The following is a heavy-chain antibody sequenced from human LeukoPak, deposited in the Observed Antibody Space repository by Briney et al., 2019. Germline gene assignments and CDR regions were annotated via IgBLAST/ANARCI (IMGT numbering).Heavy chain of an antibody. CDR3: ARVGIPAAIVPYYYYGMDV. D-gene: IGHD2-2*02. CDR2: IYYSGST. J-gene: IGHJ6*02. V-gene: IGHV4-31*03. Sequence: SETLSLTCTVSGGSISSGGYYWSWIRQHPGKGLEWIGYIYYSGSTYYNPSLKSRVTISVDTSKNQFSLKLSSVTAADTAVYYCARVGIPAAIVPYYYYGMDVWGQGTTVTVSS. CDR1: GGSISSGGYY.